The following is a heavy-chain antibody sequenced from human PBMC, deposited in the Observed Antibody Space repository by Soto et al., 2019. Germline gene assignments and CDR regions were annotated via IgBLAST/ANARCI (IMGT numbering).Heavy chain of an antibody. J-gene: IGHJ4*02. V-gene: IGHV1-2*04. CDR1: GYTFTGYY. D-gene: IGHD6-13*01. CDR3: ARGSSSWYEISRQYYFDY. CDR2: INPNSGGT. Sequence: QVQLVQSGAEVKKPGASVKVSCKASGYTFTGYYMHWVRQAPGQGLEWMGWINPNSGGTNYAQKFQGWVTLTRDTAISTAYMELSRLRSDDTAVYYCARGSSSWYEISRQYYFDYWGQGTLVTVSS.